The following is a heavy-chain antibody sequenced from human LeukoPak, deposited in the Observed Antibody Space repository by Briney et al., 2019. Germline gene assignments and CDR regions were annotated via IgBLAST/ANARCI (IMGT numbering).Heavy chain of an antibody. D-gene: IGHD3-3*01. CDR3: AKDLIDFWGYIGFDY. CDR1: GFTFSSYA. J-gene: IGHJ4*02. CDR2: ISGSGGST. Sequence: GGSLRLSCAASGFTFSSYAMSWVRQAPGKGLEWVSAISGSGGSTYYADSVKGRFTISRDNSKNTLYLQMNSLRAEDTAVYYCAKDLIDFWGYIGFDYWGQGTLVTVSS. V-gene: IGHV3-23*01.